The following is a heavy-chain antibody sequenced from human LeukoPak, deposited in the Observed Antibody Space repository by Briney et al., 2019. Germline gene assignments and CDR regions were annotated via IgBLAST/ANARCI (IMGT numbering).Heavy chain of an antibody. CDR3: ARVVDPTVTTFDY. Sequence: SETLSLTCTVSGYSISSGYYWGWIRQPPGKGLEWIGYIYYSGSTNYNPSLKSRVTISVDTSKNQFSLKLSSVTAADTAVYYCARVVDPTVTTFDYWGQGTLVTVSS. J-gene: IGHJ4*02. CDR1: GYSISSGYY. V-gene: IGHV4-38-2*02. D-gene: IGHD4-11*01. CDR2: IYYSGST.